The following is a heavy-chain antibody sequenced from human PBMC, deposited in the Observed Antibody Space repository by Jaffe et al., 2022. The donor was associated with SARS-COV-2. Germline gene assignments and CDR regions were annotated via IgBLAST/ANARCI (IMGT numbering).Heavy chain of an antibody. Sequence: QVQLVESGGGVVQPGRSLRLSCAASGFTFSSYAMHWVRQAPGKGLEWVAVISYDGSNKYYADSVKGRFTISRDNSKNTLYLQMNSLRAEDTAVYYCARDPGDIVVVTAISYYYYGMDVWGQGTTVTVSS. CDR1: GFTFSSYA. CDR2: ISYDGSNK. J-gene: IGHJ6*02. D-gene: IGHD2-21*02. CDR3: ARDPGDIVVVTAISYYYYGMDV. V-gene: IGHV3-30-3*01.